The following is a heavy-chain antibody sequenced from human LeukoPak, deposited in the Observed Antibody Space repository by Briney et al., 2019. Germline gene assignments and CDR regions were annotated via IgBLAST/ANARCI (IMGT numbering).Heavy chain of an antibody. CDR1: GFTFNNAW. V-gene: IGHV3-15*01. Sequence: GGSLRLSCAASGFTFNNAWMTWVRQAPGKGLEWVGRIKSITDGGTTDYAAPVKGRFTISRDDSKNTLSLQMNNLKTEDTAVYYCISLWMGYWGQGTLVTVSS. CDR3: ISLWMGY. CDR2: IKSITDGGTT. J-gene: IGHJ4*02. D-gene: IGHD2-21*01.